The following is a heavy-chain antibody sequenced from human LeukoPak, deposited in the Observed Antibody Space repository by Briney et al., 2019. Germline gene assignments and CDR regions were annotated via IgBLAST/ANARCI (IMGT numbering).Heavy chain of an antibody. D-gene: IGHD6-13*01. CDR1: GFTFSSYG. CDR3: AKDRAAGAAGVYYYYYMDV. Sequence: GGSLRLSCAASGFTFSSYGMHWVRQAPGKGLEWVAVIWYDGSNKYYADSVKGRFTISRDNSKNTLYLQMNSLRAEDTAVYYCAKDRAAGAAGVYYYYYMDVWGKGTTVTVSS. V-gene: IGHV3-33*06. J-gene: IGHJ6*03. CDR2: IWYDGSNK.